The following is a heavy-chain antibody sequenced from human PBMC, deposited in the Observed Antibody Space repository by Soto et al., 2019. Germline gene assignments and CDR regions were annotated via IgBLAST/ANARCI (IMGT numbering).Heavy chain of an antibody. CDR3: VRSKGGYSYGSPFDY. J-gene: IGHJ4*02. V-gene: IGHV3-9*01. CDR2: ISWNSGNI. Sequence: EVQLEESGGALVQPGRSLRLSCAASGFTFDDYAMYWVRQVLGKGLEWVSSISWNSGNIGYADSVKGRFTTSRDNAENSLYLQMKGLRPEDTALYYCVRSKGGYSYGSPFDYWGQGTLVTVSS. CDR1: GFTFDDYA. D-gene: IGHD5-18*01.